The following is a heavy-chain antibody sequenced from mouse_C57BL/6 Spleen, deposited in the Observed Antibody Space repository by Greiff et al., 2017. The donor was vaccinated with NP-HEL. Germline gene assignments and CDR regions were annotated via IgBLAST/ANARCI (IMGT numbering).Heavy chain of an antibody. D-gene: IGHD2-5*01. Sequence: VQLQQPGAELVKPGASVKLSCKASGYTFTSYWMQWVKQRPGQGLEWIGEIDPSDSYTNYNQKFKGKATLTVDTSSSTAYMQRSSLTSEDSAVYYCARGENSNLVAYWGQGTLVTVSA. V-gene: IGHV1-50*01. J-gene: IGHJ3*01. CDR1: GYTFTSYW. CDR3: ARGENSNLVAY. CDR2: IDPSDSYT.